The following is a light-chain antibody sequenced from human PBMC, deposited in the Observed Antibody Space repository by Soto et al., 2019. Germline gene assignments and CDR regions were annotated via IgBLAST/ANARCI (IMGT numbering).Light chain of an antibody. Sequence: QSVLTQPASVSGSPGQSITISCTGTSSDVGFYNYVSWYQQHPGKAPKLMIYEVSHRPSGVSNRFSGSKSGNTASLTISGLQAEDEANYYCSSYTSSSTLVFGGGTKLTVL. J-gene: IGLJ2*01. CDR3: SSYTSSSTLV. CDR1: SSDVGFYNY. V-gene: IGLV2-14*01. CDR2: EVS.